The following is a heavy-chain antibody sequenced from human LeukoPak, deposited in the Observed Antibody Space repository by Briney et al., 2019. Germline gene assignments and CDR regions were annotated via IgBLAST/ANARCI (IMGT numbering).Heavy chain of an antibody. CDR3: ARVPGTTPFDY. D-gene: IGHD1-1*01. Sequence: PSGTLSLTCAVSGGSISSSTWWSWVRQPPGKGLEWIGEISHTGSTNYNPSLESRVTISVDKSKNQFSLRLSSVTAADTAVYFCARVPGTTPFDYWGQGTLVTVSS. J-gene: IGHJ4*02. CDR1: GGSISSSTW. V-gene: IGHV4-4*02. CDR2: ISHTGST.